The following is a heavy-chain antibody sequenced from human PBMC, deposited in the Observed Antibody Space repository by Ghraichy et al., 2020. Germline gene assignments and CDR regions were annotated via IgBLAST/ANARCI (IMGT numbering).Heavy chain of an antibody. CDR3: ARDSPLPFRYDSSGYPYYYYYYGMDV. D-gene: IGHD3-22*01. J-gene: IGHJ6*02. CDR2: TYYRSKWYN. V-gene: IGHV6-1*01. Sequence: SQTLSLTCAISGDSVSSSSAAWNWIRQSPSRGLEWLGRTYYRSKWYNDYAVSVKSRITINPDTSKNQFSLQLNSVTPEDTAVYYCARDSPLPFRYDSSGYPYYYYYYGMDVWGQGTTVTVSS. CDR1: GDSVSSSSAA.